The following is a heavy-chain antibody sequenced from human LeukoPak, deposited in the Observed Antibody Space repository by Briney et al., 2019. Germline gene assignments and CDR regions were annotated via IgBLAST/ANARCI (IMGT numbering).Heavy chain of an antibody. Sequence: SSETLSLTCTVSGGSISNNFWTWIRQPPGKGLEWIGYIYASETPNYNSSLKSRVTISLDSSRNQFSLKLSSLTAADTAVYYCARGSLAGLDYWGQGTLVAVSS. CDR3: ARGSLAGLDY. V-gene: IGHV4-59*01. J-gene: IGHJ4*02. CDR2: IYASETP. D-gene: IGHD6-6*01. CDR1: GGSISNNF.